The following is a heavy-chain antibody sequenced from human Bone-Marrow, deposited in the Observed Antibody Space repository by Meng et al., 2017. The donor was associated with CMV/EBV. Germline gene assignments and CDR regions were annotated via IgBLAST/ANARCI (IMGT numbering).Heavy chain of an antibody. D-gene: IGHD3-10*01. Sequence: GESLKISCAASGFTFSSYWLSWVRQAPGKGLEWVANIKQDGSEKYYVDSVKGRFTISRDNAKNSLYLQMNSLKAEDTAVYYCVKAYGSGTYSFGKWGQGTLVTVAS. J-gene: IGHJ4*02. CDR3: VKAYGSGTYSFGK. CDR1: GFTFSSYW. CDR2: IKQDGSEK. V-gene: IGHV3-7*01.